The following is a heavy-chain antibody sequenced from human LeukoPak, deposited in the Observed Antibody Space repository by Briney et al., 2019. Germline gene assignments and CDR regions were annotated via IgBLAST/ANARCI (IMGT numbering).Heavy chain of an antibody. CDR1: GGSISSYY. CDR2: IFTSVST. D-gene: IGHD3-3*01. V-gene: IGHV4-4*07. Sequence: PQTLSLTCPVAGGSISSYYCSWNRPLAGKGLEWIGRIFTSVSTNYNPSLKSRVTMSVDTSKNPFSLKLSSVTAADTAVYYCARVLRLGINYYFDYWGRGTRVTVSA. J-gene: IGHJ4*02. CDR3: ARVLRLGINYYFDY.